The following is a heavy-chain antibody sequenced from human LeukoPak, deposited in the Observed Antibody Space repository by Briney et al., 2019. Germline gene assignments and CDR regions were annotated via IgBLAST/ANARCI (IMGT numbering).Heavy chain of an antibody. V-gene: IGHV1-2*02. CDR3: AREIVVVPAARGVGNY. CDR1: GDIFSNYP. J-gene: IGHJ4*02. Sequence: ASVKVSCKASGDIFSNYPITWVRQAPGQGLEWMGWINPNSGGTNYAQKFQGRVTMTRDTSISTAYMELSRLRSDDTAVYYCAREIVVVPAARGVGNYWGQGTLVTVSS. CDR2: INPNSGGT. D-gene: IGHD2-2*01.